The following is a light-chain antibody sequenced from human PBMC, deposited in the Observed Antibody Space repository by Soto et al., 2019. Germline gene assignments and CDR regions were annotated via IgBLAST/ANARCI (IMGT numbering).Light chain of an antibody. CDR2: DVS. CDR3: SSYTSSSTPWV. CDR1: SSDVGGYNY. J-gene: IGLJ3*02. Sequence: QSALTQPASVSGSPGQSITISCTGTSSDVGGYNYVSWYQQHPGKAPKLMIYDVSNRPSGVSNRFSGSKSGNTASLTISGLLAEDEADYYCSSYTSSSTPWVFGGGTQLTVL. V-gene: IGLV2-14*01.